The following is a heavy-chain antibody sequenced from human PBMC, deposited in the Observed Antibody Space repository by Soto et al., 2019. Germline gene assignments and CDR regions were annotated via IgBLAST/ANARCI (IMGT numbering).Heavy chain of an antibody. V-gene: IGHV3-23*01. J-gene: IGHJ3*02. Sequence: GGSLRLSCAASGFTFSSYAMSWVRQAPGKGLEWVSAISGSGGSTYYADSVKGRFTISRDNSKNTLYLQMNSLRAEDTAVYYCAKGTAKGLNWGSTFDIWGQGTMVTVSS. CDR1: GFTFSSYA. D-gene: IGHD7-27*01. CDR2: ISGSGGST. CDR3: AKGTAKGLNWGSTFDI.